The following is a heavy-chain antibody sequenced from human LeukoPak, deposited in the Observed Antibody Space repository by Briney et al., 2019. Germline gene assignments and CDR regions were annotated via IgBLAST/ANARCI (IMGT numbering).Heavy chain of an antibody. D-gene: IGHD1-26*01. CDR2: IYTSGST. V-gene: IGHV4-4*07. CDR1: GGSISSYY. J-gene: IGHJ6*03. Sequence: SETLSLTCTVSGGSISSYYWSWIRQPAGKGLEWIGRIYTSGSTNYNPSLKSRVTISVDKSKNQFSLKLSSVTAADTAVYYCARDAVGATSYFYYMDVWGKGTTVTVSS. CDR3: ARDAVGATSYFYYMDV.